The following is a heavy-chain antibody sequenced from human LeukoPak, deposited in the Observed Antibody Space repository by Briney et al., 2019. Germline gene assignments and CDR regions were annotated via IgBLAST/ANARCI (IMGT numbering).Heavy chain of an antibody. J-gene: IGHJ4*02. CDR1: GFTFSSYW. V-gene: IGHV3-7*01. D-gene: IGHD5-24*01. CDR3: ARALGWLPENY. Sequence: GGSLRLPCAASGFTFSSYWMSWVRQAPGKGLEWVANIKQDGSEKDYVDSVKGRFTISRDNAKNSLYLQMNSLRAEDTAVYYCARALGWLPENYWGQGTLVTVSS. CDR2: IKQDGSEK.